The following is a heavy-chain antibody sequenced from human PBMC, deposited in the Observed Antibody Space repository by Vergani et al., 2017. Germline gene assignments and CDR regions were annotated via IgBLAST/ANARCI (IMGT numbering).Heavy chain of an antibody. CDR3: ARQYYYDSSGYYYVVYYYYGMDV. J-gene: IGHJ6*02. D-gene: IGHD3-22*01. CDR2: IYSGGST. CDR1: GFTVSSNY. Sequence: EVQLVESGGGFVPPGGSLRLSCAASGFTVSSNYMSWVRQAPGKGLVWVSVIYSGGSTYYADSVKGRFTISRDNSKNTLYLQMNSLRAEDTAVYYCARQYYYDSSGYYYVVYYYYGMDVWGQGTTVTVSS. V-gene: IGHV3-66*02.